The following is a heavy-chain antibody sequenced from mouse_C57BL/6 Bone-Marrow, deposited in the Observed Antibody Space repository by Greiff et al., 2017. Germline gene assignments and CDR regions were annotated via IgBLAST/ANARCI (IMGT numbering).Heavy chain of an antibody. CDR1: EYEFPSHD. CDR2: INSDGGST. Sequence: EVKLMESGGGLVQPGESLKLSCESNEYEFPSHDMSWVRKTPEKRLELVAAINSDGGSTYYPDTMERRFIISRDNTKKTLYLQMSSLRSEDTALYYCARGGLDYGSSDWYFDVWGTGTTVTVSS. CDR3: ARGGLDYGSSDWYFDV. V-gene: IGHV5-2*01. D-gene: IGHD1-1*01. J-gene: IGHJ1*03.